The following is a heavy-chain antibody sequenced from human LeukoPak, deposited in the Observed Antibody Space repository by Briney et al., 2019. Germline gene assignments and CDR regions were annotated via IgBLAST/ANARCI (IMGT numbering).Heavy chain of an antibody. CDR2: ISGSGGST. Sequence: GGSLRLSCAASGFTFSTYAMSWVRLAPGKGLEWVSGISGSGGSTYYADSVKGRFTSSRDDSNNTLYVQMNSLRVEDTAVYYCAKSGGLSGSGRLAMDVWGQGTTVTVSS. J-gene: IGHJ6*02. CDR3: AKSGGLSGSGRLAMDV. D-gene: IGHD3-10*01. CDR1: GFTFSTYA. V-gene: IGHV3-23*01.